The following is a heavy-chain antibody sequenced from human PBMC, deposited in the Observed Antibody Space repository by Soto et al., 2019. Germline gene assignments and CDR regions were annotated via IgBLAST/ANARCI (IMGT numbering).Heavy chain of an antibody. Sequence: EVQLLESGGGLVQPGGSLRLSCAASGFTFSSYAMSWVRQAPGKGLEWVSAISGSGGSTYYADSVKGRFTISRDNSKNPLYLQMNSLRAEDTAVYYCAKTRSYYVYFDYWGQGTLVTVSS. J-gene: IGHJ4*02. CDR2: ISGSGGST. D-gene: IGHD1-26*01. CDR3: AKTRSYYVYFDY. V-gene: IGHV3-23*01. CDR1: GFTFSSYA.